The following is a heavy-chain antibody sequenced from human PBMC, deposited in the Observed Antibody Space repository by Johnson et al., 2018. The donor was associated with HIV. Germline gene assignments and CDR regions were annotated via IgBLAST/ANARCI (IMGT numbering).Heavy chain of an antibody. D-gene: IGHD1-26*01. CDR2: INWNGGST. Sequence: VQLVESGGGVVQPGRSLRLSCAASGFTFDDYAMHWVRQAPGKGLEWVSGINWNGGSTGYADSVKGRFTISRDNAKNSLYLQMNSLRAEDTALYYCATDPGGSYFGYRAYAFDIWGHGTMVTVSS. CDR3: ATDPGGSYFGYRAYAFDI. J-gene: IGHJ3*02. CDR1: GFTFDDYA. V-gene: IGHV3-20*04.